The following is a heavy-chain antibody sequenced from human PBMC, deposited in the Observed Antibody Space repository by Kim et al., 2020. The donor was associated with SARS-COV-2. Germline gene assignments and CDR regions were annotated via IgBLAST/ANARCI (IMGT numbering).Heavy chain of an antibody. D-gene: IGHD6-19*01. V-gene: IGHV4-59*01. Sequence: SETLSLTCTVSGGSISSYYWSWIRQPPGKGLEWIGYIYYSGSTNYNPSLKSRVTISVDTSKNQFSLKLSSVTAADTAVYYCARLTSSGWGYFDYWGQGTLVTVSS. CDR1: GGSISSYY. J-gene: IGHJ4*02. CDR2: IYYSGST. CDR3: ARLTSSGWGYFDY.